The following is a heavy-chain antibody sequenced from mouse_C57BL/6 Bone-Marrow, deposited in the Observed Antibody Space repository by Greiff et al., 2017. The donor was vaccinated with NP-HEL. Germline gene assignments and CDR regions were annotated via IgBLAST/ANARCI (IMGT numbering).Heavy chain of an antibody. CDR2: IHPNSGST. Sequence: QVQLQQPGAELVKPGASVKLSCKASGYTFTSYWMHWVKQRPGQGLEWIGMIHPNSGSTNYNEKFKSKATLTWHKSSSTAYMQLSSLTAEDSAVYYCARRGYGNFPYAMDYWGQGTSVTVSS. V-gene: IGHV1-64*01. CDR3: ARRGYGNFPYAMDY. D-gene: IGHD2-1*01. CDR1: GYTFTSYW. J-gene: IGHJ4*01.